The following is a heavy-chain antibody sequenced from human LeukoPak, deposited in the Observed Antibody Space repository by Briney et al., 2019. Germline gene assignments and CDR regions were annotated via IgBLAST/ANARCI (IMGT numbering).Heavy chain of an antibody. V-gene: IGHV4-30-4*01. CDR1: GGSISSGDYY. CDR2: TYYSGST. J-gene: IGHJ3*02. CDR3: ASDGSHPPDAFDI. Sequence: SQTLSLTCTVSGGSISSGDYYWSWIRQPPGKGLEWIGYTYYSGSTNYNPSLKSRVTISVDTSKNQFSLKLSSVTAADTAVYYCASDGSHPPDAFDIWGQGTMVTVSS. D-gene: IGHD1-26*01.